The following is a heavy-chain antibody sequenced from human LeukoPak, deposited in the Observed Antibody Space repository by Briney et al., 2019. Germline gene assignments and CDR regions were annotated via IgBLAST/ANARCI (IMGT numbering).Heavy chain of an antibody. Sequence: PSETLSLTCTVSGGSISSYYWSWIRQPPGKGLEWIGYIYTSGSTNYNPSLKSRVTISVDTSKNQFSLKLSSVTAADTAVYYCARLDYYGSGSYYFDYWGQGTLVTVSS. V-gene: IGHV4-4*09. CDR1: GGSISSYY. CDR2: IYTSGST. J-gene: IGHJ4*02. CDR3: ARLDYYGSGSYYFDY. D-gene: IGHD3-10*01.